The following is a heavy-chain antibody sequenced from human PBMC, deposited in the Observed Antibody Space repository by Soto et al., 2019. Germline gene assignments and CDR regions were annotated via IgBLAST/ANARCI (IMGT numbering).Heavy chain of an antibody. J-gene: IGHJ6*02. Sequence: EVQLVESGGGLVQPGRSLRLSCGASGFTFDEYGMHWVRQAPGKGLEWVSGISWNSGTIGYADSVKGRFTISRDNAKNSLYLQVSSLRAEDTALYYCAKSTGGTANGRDVWGQGTTVTVSS. CDR1: GFTFDEYG. CDR2: ISWNSGTI. CDR3: AKSTGGTANGRDV. V-gene: IGHV3-9*01. D-gene: IGHD2-8*02.